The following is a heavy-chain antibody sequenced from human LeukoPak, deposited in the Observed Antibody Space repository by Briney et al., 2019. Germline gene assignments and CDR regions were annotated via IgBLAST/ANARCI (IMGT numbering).Heavy chain of an antibody. CDR2: ISYDGSNK. CDR1: GFTFSSYA. J-gene: IGHJ5*02. CDR3: ARLVGADR. D-gene: IGHD1-26*01. Sequence: GGSLRLSCAASGFTFSSYAMHWVRQAPGKGLEWVAVISYDGSNKYYADSVKGRFTISRDNSKNTLYLQMNSLRAEDTAVYYCARLVGADRWGQGTLVTVSS. V-gene: IGHV3-30-3*01.